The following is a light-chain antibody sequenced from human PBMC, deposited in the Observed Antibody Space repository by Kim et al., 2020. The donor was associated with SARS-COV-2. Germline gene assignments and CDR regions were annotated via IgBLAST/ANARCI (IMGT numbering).Light chain of an antibody. V-gene: IGLV1-40*03. J-gene: IGLJ1*01. Sequence: QRVTISCIGSSSSIGAGYDVHWYQQLPGTAPKVVIFANNNRPSGVPRRFSGSNTGASASLAITGLEAEDEAEYYCQSYDKSLNSVVFGTGTKVTVL. CDR2: ANN. CDR1: SSSIGAGYD. CDR3: QSYDKSLNSVV.